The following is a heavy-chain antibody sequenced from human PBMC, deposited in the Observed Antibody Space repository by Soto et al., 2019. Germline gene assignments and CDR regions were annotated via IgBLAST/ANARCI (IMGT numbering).Heavy chain of an antibody. J-gene: IGHJ5*02. CDR1: GGSFSGYY. CDR3: ARVWRGYCSSTSCYRVGNWFDP. Sequence: SETLSLTCAVYGGSFSGYYWSWIRQPPGKGLEWIGEINHSGSTNYNPSLKSRVTISVDTSKNQFSLKLSSVTAADTAVYYCARVWRGYCSSTSCYRVGNWFDPWGQGTLVTVSS. D-gene: IGHD2-2*01. CDR2: INHSGST. V-gene: IGHV4-34*01.